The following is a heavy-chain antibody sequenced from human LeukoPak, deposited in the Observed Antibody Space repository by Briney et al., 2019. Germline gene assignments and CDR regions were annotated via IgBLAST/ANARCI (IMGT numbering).Heavy chain of an antibody. D-gene: IGHD5-24*01. J-gene: IGHJ4*02. CDR1: GYTFTKYW. Sequence: GESLKISCKCSGYTFTKYWIGWGRQTPGKGLECMGIIYPGDSDTKYSPSFQGQVTISADKSFSTAYLQWSSLKASDTAMYYCARRDMATNTPFDYWGQGTLVTVSS. V-gene: IGHV5-51*01. CDR3: ARRDMATNTPFDY. CDR2: IYPGDSDT.